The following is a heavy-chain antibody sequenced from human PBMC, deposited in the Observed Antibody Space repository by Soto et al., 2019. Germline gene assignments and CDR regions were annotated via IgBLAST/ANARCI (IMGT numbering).Heavy chain of an antibody. V-gene: IGHV3-48*01. CDR1: GFTFSSYS. CDR2: ISSSSSTI. D-gene: IGHD2-2*01. J-gene: IGHJ6*02. Sequence: EVQLVESGGGLVQPGGSLRLSCAASGFTFSSYSMNWVRQAPGKGLEWVSYISSSSSTIYYADSVKGRFTISRDNAKNSLYLKMNSLRAEDTAVYYCATSQYCSSTSCRYYYGMDVWGQGTTVTVSS. CDR3: ATSQYCSSTSCRYYYGMDV.